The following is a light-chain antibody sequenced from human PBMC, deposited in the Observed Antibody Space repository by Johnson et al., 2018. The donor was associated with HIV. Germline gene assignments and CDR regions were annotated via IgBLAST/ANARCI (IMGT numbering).Light chain of an antibody. CDR3: ATWDASLSANV. Sequence: QSVLTQPPSVSAAPGRWVTVSCSGTTSNIGDHSVSWFQHLPGAAPKLLIYDNDRRPSGVPDRFSGSKSAASATLDITGLQSGDKGDYYCATWDASLSANVFGPGTKVTVL. CDR1: TSNIGDHS. J-gene: IGLJ1*01. CDR2: DND. V-gene: IGLV1-51*02.